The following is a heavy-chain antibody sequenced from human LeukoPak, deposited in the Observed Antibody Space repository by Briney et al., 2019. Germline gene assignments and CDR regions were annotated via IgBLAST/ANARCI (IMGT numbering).Heavy chain of an antibody. CDR3: ARDLRDIVVVPAAIGYYYYYYGMDV. D-gene: IGHD2-2*02. V-gene: IGHV4-4*07. Sequence: SETLSLTCTVPGGSISSYYWSWIRQPAGKGLEWIGRIYTSGSTNYNPSLKSRVTMSVDTSKNQFSLKLSSVTAADTAVYYCARDLRDIVVVPAAIGYYYYYYGMDVWGQGTTVTVSS. J-gene: IGHJ6*02. CDR1: GGSISSYY. CDR2: IYTSGST.